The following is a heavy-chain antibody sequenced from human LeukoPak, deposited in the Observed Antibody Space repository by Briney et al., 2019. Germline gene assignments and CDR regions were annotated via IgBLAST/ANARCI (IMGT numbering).Heavy chain of an antibody. D-gene: IGHD6-6*01. Sequence: GESLQISCKGSGYSFNNYWIGWVRQMPGKGLEWMGIIYPGDSDTRYSPPFQGQVTISADKSINTAYLQWSSLKASDTAMYYCARQYSRSSPFDYWGQGTLVTVPS. CDR3: ARQYSRSSPFDY. V-gene: IGHV5-51*01. J-gene: IGHJ4*02. CDR1: GYSFNNYW. CDR2: IYPGDSDT.